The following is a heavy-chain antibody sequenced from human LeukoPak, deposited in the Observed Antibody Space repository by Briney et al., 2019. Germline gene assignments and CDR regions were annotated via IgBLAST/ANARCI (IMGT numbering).Heavy chain of an antibody. CDR1: GGSISSYY. V-gene: IGHV4-4*07. D-gene: IGHD3-3*01. J-gene: IGHJ3*02. CDR2: IYTSGNT. CDR3: AREEFDYDFWSGYLPLGAFDI. Sequence: SETLSLTCTVSGGSISSYYWSWIRQPAGKGLEWIGRIYTSGNTNYYPSLKSRVTMSVDTSKNQFSLKLSSVTAADTAVYYCAREEFDYDFWSGYLPLGAFDIWGQGTMVTVSS.